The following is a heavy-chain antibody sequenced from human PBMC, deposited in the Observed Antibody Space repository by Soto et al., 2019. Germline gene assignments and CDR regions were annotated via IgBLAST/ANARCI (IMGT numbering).Heavy chain of an antibody. V-gene: IGHV4-34*01. J-gene: IGHJ6*02. D-gene: IGHD3-22*01. CDR1: GGSFSGYY. CDR2: INHSGST. Sequence: SETLSLTCAVYGGSFSGYYWSWIRQPPGKGLEWIGEINHSGSTNYNPSLKSRVTISVDTSKNQFSLKLSSVTAADTAVYYCARGRNYYDSSGYYYYYYGMDVWGQGTTVTVSS. CDR3: ARGRNYYDSSGYYYYYYGMDV.